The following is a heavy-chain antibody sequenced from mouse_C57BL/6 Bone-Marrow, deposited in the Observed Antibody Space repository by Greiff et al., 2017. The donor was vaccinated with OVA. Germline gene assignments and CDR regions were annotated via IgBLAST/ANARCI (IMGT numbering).Heavy chain of an antibody. D-gene: IGHD1-1*01. CDR3: ARKLLRFYAMDY. J-gene: IGHJ4*01. V-gene: IGHV5-6*01. CDR2: ISSGGSYT. CDR1: GFTFSSYG. Sequence: EVHLVESGGDLVKPGGSLKLSCAASGFTFSSYGMSWVRQTPDKRLEWVATISSGGSYTYYPDSVKGRFAISRDNAKNTLYLQMSSLKSEDTAMYYCARKLLRFYAMDYWGQGTSVTVSS.